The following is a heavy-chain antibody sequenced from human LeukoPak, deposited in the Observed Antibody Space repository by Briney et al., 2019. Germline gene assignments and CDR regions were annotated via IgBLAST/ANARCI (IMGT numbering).Heavy chain of an antibody. V-gene: IGHV4-59*01. CDR1: GGSISSYY. Sequence: SSETVSLTCTVSGGSISSYYWSWVRQPPGKGLEWIGYIYYSGSTNYNPSLKSRVTISVDTSKNQFSLKLSSVTAADTAVYYCARGIPPPGIQLWVMDGGNDAFEIWGQGTMVTVSS. CDR3: ARGIPPPGIQLWVMDGGNDAFEI. CDR2: IYYSGST. J-gene: IGHJ3*02. D-gene: IGHD5-18*01.